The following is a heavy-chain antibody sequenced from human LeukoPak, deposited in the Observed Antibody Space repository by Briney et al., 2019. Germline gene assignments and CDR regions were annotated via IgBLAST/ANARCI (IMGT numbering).Heavy chain of an antibody. Sequence: ASVTVSFKSSVYTFDNFYIHWVRQAPGQGPEWMGWINCNDGSTNFAQKFQGRVTMTRVTAMSTVYMDLSGLGPDDTAIYYCARDEGSTYNQLDSWGQGTLVTVSS. V-gene: IGHV1-2*02. CDR2: INCNDGST. D-gene: IGHD1-14*01. CDR3: ARDEGSTYNQLDS. CDR1: VYTFDNFY. J-gene: IGHJ5*01.